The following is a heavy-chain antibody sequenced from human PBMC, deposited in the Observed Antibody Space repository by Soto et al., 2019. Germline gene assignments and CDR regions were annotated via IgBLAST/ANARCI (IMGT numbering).Heavy chain of an antibody. J-gene: IGHJ4*02. CDR2: IYYSGIT. CDR3: AREVEVIMAPHFDN. V-gene: IGHV4-30-4*01. Sequence: SETLSLTCTVSGGSISSSDYYWSWIRQPPGKGLEWIGYIYYSGITYYNPSLKSRVTISVDTSKNQFSLKLSSVTAADTAVYYCAREVEVIMAPHFDNWGQGTLVTVSS. CDR1: GGSISSSDYY. D-gene: IGHD3-10*01.